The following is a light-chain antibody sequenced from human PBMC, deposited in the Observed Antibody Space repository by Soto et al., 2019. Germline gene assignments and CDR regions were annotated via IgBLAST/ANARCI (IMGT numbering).Light chain of an antibody. CDR1: SSNIGAGYD. Sequence: QSVLTQPPSVSGAPGQRVTISCTGSSSNIGAGYDVHWYQQLPGTAPKLLIHVNGNRPSGVPDRFSGSKSGTSASLAITGLQAEDEADYYCQSYDSSLSGSVVFGGGTKLTVL. CDR3: QSYDSSLSGSVV. V-gene: IGLV1-40*01. J-gene: IGLJ2*01. CDR2: VNG.